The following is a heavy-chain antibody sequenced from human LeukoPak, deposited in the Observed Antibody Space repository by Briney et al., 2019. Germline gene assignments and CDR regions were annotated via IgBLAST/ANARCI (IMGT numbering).Heavy chain of an antibody. D-gene: IGHD6-13*01. CDR3: ARVVAAAGNNWFDP. V-gene: IGHV4-30-4*07. Sequence: SETLSLTCAVSGGSITSGGYSWSWIRQTPGKGLEWIAYMHDSGSTYYNPSLKSRIIISLDTSKNQVSLKLRSVTAADTAVYYCARVVAAAGNNWFDPWGQGTLVTVSS. CDR1: GGSITSGGYS. J-gene: IGHJ5*02. CDR2: MHDSGST.